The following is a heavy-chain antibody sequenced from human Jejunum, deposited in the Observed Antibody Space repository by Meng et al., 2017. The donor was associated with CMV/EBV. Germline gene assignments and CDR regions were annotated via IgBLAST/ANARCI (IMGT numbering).Heavy chain of an antibody. CDR3: ARHQNGGTYPLDY. J-gene: IGHJ4*02. CDR2: NYYSGST. CDR1: GGSISTYY. D-gene: IGHD3-16*02. V-gene: IGHV4-59*08. Sequence: QVQLQESGPGLVKPSETLSLPCAVSGGSISTYYRSWIRQSPGKGLEWIGNNYYSGSTNYNPSLASRVTISVDSSKNQFSLKLSSVTAADTAVYYCARHQNGGTYPLDYWGQGTLVTVSS.